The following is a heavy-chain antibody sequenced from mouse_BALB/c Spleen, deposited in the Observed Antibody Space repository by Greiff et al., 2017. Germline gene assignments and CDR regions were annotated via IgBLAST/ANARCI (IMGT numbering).Heavy chain of an antibody. CDR2: ISSGSSTI. D-gene: IGHD2-1*01. CDR1: GFTFSSFG. V-gene: IGHV5-17*02. J-gene: IGHJ3*01. CDR3: ARDYGNYWFAY. Sequence: EVKLEESGGGLVQPGGSRKLSCAASGFTFSSFGMHWVRQAPEKGLEWVAYISSGSSTIYYADTVKGRFTISRDNPKNTLFLQMTSLRSEDTAMYYCARDYGNYWFAYWGQGTLVTVSA.